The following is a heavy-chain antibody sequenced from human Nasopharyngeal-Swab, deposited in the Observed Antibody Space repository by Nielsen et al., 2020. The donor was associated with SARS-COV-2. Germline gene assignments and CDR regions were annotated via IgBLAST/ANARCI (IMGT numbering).Heavy chain of an antibody. Sequence: GGSLSLSCEASGFRFSHHAMGWVRQAPGKGLEWVSGTSGGGDVSFYVVSMKGHFTISRDNSANVSYLQMHSVRVEDTAVYFCTRDFRRADRPPGPADLWGQGTLVTVSP. V-gene: IGHV3-23*01. CDR2: TSGGGDVS. CDR1: GFRFSHHA. J-gene: IGHJ5*02. CDR3: TRDFRRADRPPGPADL. D-gene: IGHD1-14*01.